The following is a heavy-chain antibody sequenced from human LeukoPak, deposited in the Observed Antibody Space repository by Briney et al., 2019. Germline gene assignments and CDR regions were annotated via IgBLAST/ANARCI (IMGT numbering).Heavy chain of an antibody. Sequence: SETLSLTCTVSGGSINSYYWNWIRQPPGKGLEWIGFIYDSGSTKYNPSLNSRVTISVDTSKNQFSLKLSSVTAADTAVYYCARGKSYSGATFLYWGQGTLVTVSS. D-gene: IGHD1-26*01. CDR1: GGSINSYY. CDR2: IYDSGST. CDR3: ARGKSYSGATFLY. J-gene: IGHJ4*02. V-gene: IGHV4-59*01.